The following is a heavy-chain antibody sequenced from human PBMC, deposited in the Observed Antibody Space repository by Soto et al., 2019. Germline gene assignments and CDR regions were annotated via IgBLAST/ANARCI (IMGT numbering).Heavy chain of an antibody. CDR1: GFTFNIYW. Sequence: GGSLRLSCATSGFTFNIYWVSWVGQAQGKGLEWGANIKPNEVEKYYMNSGKGRFTISRDIPKTSLNLQMKAWKIEATASNYCAREIPNLYFDIWGQGALVTVSS. CDR2: IKPNEVEK. J-gene: IGHJ4*02. V-gene: IGHV3-7*01. CDR3: AREIPNLYFDI.